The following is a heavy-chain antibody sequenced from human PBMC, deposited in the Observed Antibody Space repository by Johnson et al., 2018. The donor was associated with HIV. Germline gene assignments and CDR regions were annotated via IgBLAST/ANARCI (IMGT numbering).Heavy chain of an antibody. J-gene: IGHJ3*02. CDR3: ARDGRITGTKDAFDI. CDR2: ISYDGSNK. Sequence: QVQLMESGGGVVQPGRSLTLSCAASVFTFSSYAMHWVRQAPGKGLEWVAVISYDGSNKYYADSVKGRFTISRDNSKNTLYLQMNSLRAEDTAVYYCARDGRITGTKDAFDIWGQGTMVTVSS. V-gene: IGHV3-30*04. D-gene: IGHD1-7*01. CDR1: VFTFSSYA.